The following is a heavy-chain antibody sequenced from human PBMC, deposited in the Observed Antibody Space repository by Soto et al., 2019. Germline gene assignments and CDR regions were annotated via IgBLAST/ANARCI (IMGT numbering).Heavy chain of an antibody. V-gene: IGHV4-59*01. CDR3: ARRWGTYFDF. D-gene: IGHD7-27*01. J-gene: IGHJ4*02. CDR2: IYYSGST. CDR1: GGSISSYY. Sequence: LSLTCTVSGGSISSYYWSWIRQPPGKGLEWIGYIYYSGSTDYDPSLKSRVTISVDTSKNQFSLKLSSVTAADTAVYYCARRWGTYFDFWGQGTLVTVSS.